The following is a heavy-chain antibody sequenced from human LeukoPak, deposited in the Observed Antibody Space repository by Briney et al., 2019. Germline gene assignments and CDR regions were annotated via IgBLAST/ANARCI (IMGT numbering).Heavy chain of an antibody. CDR1: GLTFSSIY. J-gene: IGHJ4*02. D-gene: IGHD1-14*01. Sequence: GGSLRLSCAASGLTFSSIYMSWVRQAPGKGLEWVANIKQDGSETHYVDSVKGRFTISRDNAKNSLYLQINSLRVEDTAVYYCATSFRDREEKIDYWGQGSLVTVSS. CDR2: IKQDGSET. CDR3: ATSFRDREEKIDY. V-gene: IGHV3-7*01.